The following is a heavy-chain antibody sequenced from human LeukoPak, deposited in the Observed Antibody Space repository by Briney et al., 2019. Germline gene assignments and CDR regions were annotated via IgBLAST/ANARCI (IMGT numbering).Heavy chain of an antibody. CDR2: ISSISSYI. J-gene: IGHJ4*02. CDR3: VRDQWAYCSGGSGYLWY. V-gene: IGHV3-21*01. CDR1: GFTFSSHS. Sequence: GGSLSLSYTASGFTFSSHSRSWVRQAPGKGLEWVSSISSISSYIYYADSVKGRFTISRDNAKNSLYLQMNSLRTEDTAVYYCVRDQWAYCSGGSGYLWYWGQGTLVTVSS. D-gene: IGHD2-15*01.